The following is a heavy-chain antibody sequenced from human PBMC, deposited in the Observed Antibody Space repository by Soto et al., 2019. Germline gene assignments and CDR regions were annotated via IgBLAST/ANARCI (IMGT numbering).Heavy chain of an antibody. Sequence: PSETLSLTCTVSGGSISSSSYYWGWIRQPPGKGLEWIGSIYYSGSTYYNPSLKSRVTISVDTSKNQFSLKLSSVTAADTAVYYCALLAGPPYYYYYGMDVWGQGTTVTVSS. D-gene: IGHD3-10*01. CDR2: IYYSGST. CDR1: GGSISSSSYY. CDR3: ALLAGPPYYYYYGMDV. V-gene: IGHV4-39*01. J-gene: IGHJ6*02.